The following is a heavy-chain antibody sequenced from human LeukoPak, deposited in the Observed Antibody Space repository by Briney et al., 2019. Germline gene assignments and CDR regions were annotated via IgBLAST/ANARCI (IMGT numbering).Heavy chain of an antibody. D-gene: IGHD1-26*01. Sequence: SETLSLTCAVYGGSFSVYYWGWIRQPPGKGLEWIGSIYYSGSTYYNPSLKSRVTISVDTSKNQFSLKLSSVTAADTAVYYCARRVRSGSYRYYFDYWGQGTLVTVSS. CDR3: ARRVRSGSYRYYFDY. V-gene: IGHV4-39*01. CDR2: IYYSGST. CDR1: GGSFSVYY. J-gene: IGHJ4*02.